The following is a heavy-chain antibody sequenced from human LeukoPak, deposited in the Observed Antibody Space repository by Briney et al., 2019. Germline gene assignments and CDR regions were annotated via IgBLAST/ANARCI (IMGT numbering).Heavy chain of an antibody. CDR2: MNPNSGNT. CDR1: GYTFTSYD. J-gene: IGHJ6*02. Sequence: ASVKVSCKASGYTFTSYDINWVRQATGQGLEWMGWMNPNSGNTGCAQKFQGRVTMTRNTSISTAYMELSSLRSEDTAVYYCARELFGELGHYYYGMDVWGQGTTVTVSS. CDR3: ARELFGELGHYYYGMDV. D-gene: IGHD3-10*01. V-gene: IGHV1-8*02.